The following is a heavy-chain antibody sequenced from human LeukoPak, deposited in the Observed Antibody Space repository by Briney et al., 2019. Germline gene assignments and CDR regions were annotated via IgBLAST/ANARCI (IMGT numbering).Heavy chain of an antibody. Sequence: PGRSLRLSWAASGFTFRAFGMQWGRQPPGKGLEWVAVISYDGNIRYYADSVKGRFTISRDNAKNSLYLQMNSLRAEDTAVYYCARDLSYCTITSCSYYYYGMAVWGRGTTVTVSS. CDR1: GFTFRAFG. CDR3: ARDLSYCTITSCSYYYYGMAV. D-gene: IGHD2-2*01. J-gene: IGHJ6*02. V-gene: IGHV3-33*05. CDR2: ISYDGNIR.